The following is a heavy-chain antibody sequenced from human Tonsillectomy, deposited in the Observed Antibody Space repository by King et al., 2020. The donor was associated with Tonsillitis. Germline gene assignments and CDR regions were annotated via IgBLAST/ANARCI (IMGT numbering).Heavy chain of an antibody. CDR2: IYSGGST. CDR3: ARDQVSSGWYYFDY. Sequence: VQLVESGGGLIQPGGSLRLSCAASGFTVSSNYMSWVRQAPGKGLEGVSVIYSGGSTYYADSVKGRLNISRDNSKNTLYLQMNSLRAEDTAVYYCARDQVSSGWYYFDYWGQGTLVTVSS. CDR1: GFTVSSNY. V-gene: IGHV3-53*01. J-gene: IGHJ4*02. D-gene: IGHD6-19*01.